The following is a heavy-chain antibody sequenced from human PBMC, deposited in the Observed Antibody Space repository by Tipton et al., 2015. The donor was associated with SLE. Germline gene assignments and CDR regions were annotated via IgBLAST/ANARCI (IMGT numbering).Heavy chain of an antibody. V-gene: IGHV4-39*01. D-gene: IGHD6-19*01. CDR1: GGSISSSSYY. CDR3: ARIAVADTLWIDY. Sequence: LRLSCTVSGGSISSSSYYWGWIRQPPGKGLEWIGSIYYSGSTYYNPSLKSRVTISVDTSKNQFSLKLSSVTAADTAVYYCARIAVADTLWIDYWGQGTLVTVSS. J-gene: IGHJ4*02. CDR2: IYYSGST.